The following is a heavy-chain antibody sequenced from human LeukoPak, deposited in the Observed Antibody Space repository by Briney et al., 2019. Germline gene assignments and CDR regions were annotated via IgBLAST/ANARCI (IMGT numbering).Heavy chain of an antibody. CDR1: GFTFSSYA. Sequence: GGSLRLSCAASGFTFSSYAMHWVRQAPGKGLEYVSAISSNGGSTYYANSVKGRFTISRDNSKNTLYLQMGSLRAEDMAVYYCARGIYDFWSGSPSPKDYFDYWGQGTLVTVSS. CDR2: ISSNGGST. J-gene: IGHJ4*02. D-gene: IGHD3-3*01. V-gene: IGHV3-64*01. CDR3: ARGIYDFWSGSPSPKDYFDY.